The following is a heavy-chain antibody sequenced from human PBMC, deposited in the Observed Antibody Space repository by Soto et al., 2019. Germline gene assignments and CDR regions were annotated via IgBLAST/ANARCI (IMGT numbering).Heavy chain of an antibody. CDR2: INAGNGNT. D-gene: IGHD7-27*01. CDR3: AREGGTGDISGHDAFDI. Sequence: ASVKVSCKASGYTFTSYAMHWVRQAPGQRLEWMGWINAGNGNTKYSQKFQGRVTITRDTSASTAYMELSSLRSEDTAVYYCAREGGTGDISGHDAFDIWGQGTMVTVSS. V-gene: IGHV1-3*01. CDR1: GYTFTSYA. J-gene: IGHJ3*02.